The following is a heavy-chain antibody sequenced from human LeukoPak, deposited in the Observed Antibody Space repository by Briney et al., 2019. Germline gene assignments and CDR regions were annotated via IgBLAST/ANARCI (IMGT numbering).Heavy chain of an antibody. V-gene: IGHV4-59*02. CDR2: FHHSGSA. D-gene: IGHD2-2*01. J-gene: IGHJ5*02. CDR1: GDSVNNHY. Sequence: PSETLSLTCTVSGDSVNNHYWSWIRQPPGKGLEWIGSFHHSGSANYNPSLKSLVNLTVDTSRNIFPLRLTSVTAATAAVYYGARWGSCSITSCLDWFDPWGQGTVVIVS. CDR3: ARWGSCSITSCLDWFDP.